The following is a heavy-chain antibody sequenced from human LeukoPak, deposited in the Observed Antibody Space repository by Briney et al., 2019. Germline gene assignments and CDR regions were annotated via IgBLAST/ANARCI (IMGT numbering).Heavy chain of an antibody. CDR3: AKGSREGYNLDY. V-gene: IGHV3-33*06. D-gene: IGHD5-24*01. CDR1: GLTFSSYG. Sequence: GGSLRLSCAASGLTFSSYGMHWVRQAPGKGLEWGALIWYDGSNKYYADSVKGRFTISRDNSKNTLYLQMNSLRAEDTAVYYCAKGSREGYNLDYWGQGTLVTVSS. J-gene: IGHJ4*02. CDR2: IWYDGSNK.